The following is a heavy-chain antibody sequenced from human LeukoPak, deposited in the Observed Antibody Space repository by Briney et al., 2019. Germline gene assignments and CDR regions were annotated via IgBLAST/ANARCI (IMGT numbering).Heavy chain of an antibody. CDR3: AKSVSDWLDP. D-gene: IGHD1-26*01. CDR2: ISWNSGSI. CDR1: GFTFDDYA. J-gene: IGHJ5*02. Sequence: GGSLRLSCAASGFTFDDYAMHWVRQAPGKGLEWVSGISWNSGSIGYADSVKGRFTISRDNSKNTLYLQMNSLRAEDTAVYYCAKSVSDWLDPWGQGTLVTVSS. V-gene: IGHV3-9*01.